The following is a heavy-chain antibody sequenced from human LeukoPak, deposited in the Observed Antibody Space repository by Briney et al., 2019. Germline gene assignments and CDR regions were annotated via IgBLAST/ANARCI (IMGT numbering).Heavy chain of an antibody. Sequence: GASVKVSCKASGYTFTSYGISWVRQAPGQGLEWMGIVNPSGGSTSYAQKFQGRVTMTRDTSTSTVYMELSSLRSEDTALYYCARGRFPTKRSAYYYGAFDIWGQGTMVTVSS. CDR1: GYTFTSYG. J-gene: IGHJ3*02. V-gene: IGHV1-46*01. CDR2: VNPSGGST. CDR3: ARGRFPTKRSAYYYGAFDI. D-gene: IGHD3-22*01.